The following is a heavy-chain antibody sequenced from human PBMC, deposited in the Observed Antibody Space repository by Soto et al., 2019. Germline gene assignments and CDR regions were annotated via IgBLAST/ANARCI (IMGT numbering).Heavy chain of an antibody. V-gene: IGHV3-23*01. J-gene: IGHJ4*02. CDR2: ISGSGGST. CDR3: AKMRTSSANRGAFDS. D-gene: IGHD6-6*01. Sequence: VQLMESGGGLVQPGRSLRLSCADSGFTFSTYDMSWVRQAPGKGLEWVSSISGSGGSTYYADSVKGRFTISRDNSXXTLFLEMNSLRLEDTAVYYCAKMRTSSANRGAFDSWGQGTLVTVSS. CDR1: GFTFSTYD.